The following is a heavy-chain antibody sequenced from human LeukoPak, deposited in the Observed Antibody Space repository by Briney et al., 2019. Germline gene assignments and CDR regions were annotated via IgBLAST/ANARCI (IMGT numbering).Heavy chain of an antibody. CDR1: GFTFSSYS. D-gene: IGHD6-13*01. CDR2: ISSSSSTI. J-gene: IGHJ4*02. CDR3: ARELAAAGTSY. Sequence: PGGSLRLSCAASGFTFSSYSMNWVRQAPGKGLEWVSYISSSSSTIYYADSAKGRFTISRDNAKNSLYLQMNSLRAEDTAVYYCARELAAAGTSYWGQGTLVTVSS. V-gene: IGHV3-48*01.